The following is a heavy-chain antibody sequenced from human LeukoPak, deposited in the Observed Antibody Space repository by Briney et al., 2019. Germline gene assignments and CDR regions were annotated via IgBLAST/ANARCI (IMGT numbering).Heavy chain of an antibody. V-gene: IGHV5-51*01. D-gene: IGHD2-2*01. CDR1: GYSFTSYW. CDR2: IYPDDSDT. J-gene: IGHJ6*02. CDR3: ARLLHIVVVPAAVAPRDYGMDV. Sequence: GESLKISCKGSGYSFTSYWIGWVRQMPGKGLEWMGIIYPDDSDTRYSPSFQGQVTISADKSISTAYLQWSSLKASDTAMYYCARLLHIVVVPAAVAPRDYGMDVWGQGTTVTVSS.